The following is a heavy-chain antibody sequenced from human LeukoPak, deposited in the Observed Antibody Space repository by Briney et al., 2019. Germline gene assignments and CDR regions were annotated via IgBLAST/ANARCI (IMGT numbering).Heavy chain of an antibody. CDR1: GGSISSFY. D-gene: IGHD3-3*01. CDR3: ARLVSLDYDFWSGYGQLFDP. J-gene: IGHJ5*02. CDR2: IYHSGST. Sequence: PSETLSLTCTVSGGSISSFYWSWIRQPPGKGLEWIGSIYHSGSTYYNPSLKSRVTISVDTSKNQFSLKQSSVTAADTAVYYCARLVSLDYDFWSGYGQLFDPWGQGTLVTVSS. V-gene: IGHV4-38-2*02.